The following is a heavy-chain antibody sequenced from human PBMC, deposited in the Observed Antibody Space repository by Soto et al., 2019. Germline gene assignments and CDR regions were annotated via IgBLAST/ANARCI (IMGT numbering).Heavy chain of an antibody. CDR3: ARRPGRREFDL. J-gene: IGHJ2*01. CDR1: GGSISSYY. V-gene: IGHV4-59*08. CDR2: IYYSGST. Sequence: QVQLQESGPGLVKPSETLSLTCTVSGGSISSYYWSWIRQPPGKGLEWIGYIYYSGSTNYNPSLKSRVTISVDTSKNQFSLKLSSVTAADTAVYYCARRPGRREFDLWGRGTLVTVSS.